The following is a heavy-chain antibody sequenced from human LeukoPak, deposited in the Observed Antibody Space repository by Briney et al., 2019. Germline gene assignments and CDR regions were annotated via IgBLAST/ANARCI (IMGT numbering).Heavy chain of an antibody. Sequence: PSQTLSLTCTVSGGSISRENYYWSWIRQPPGKGLEWIGFIYYSGSTYYNPSLKSRVTISVDTSKNQFSLKLNSVTAADTAVYYCARDTVSNYYDYWGQGTLVTVSS. CDR3: ARDTVSNYYDY. CDR2: IYYSGST. J-gene: IGHJ4*02. D-gene: IGHD2-2*02. V-gene: IGHV4-30-4*08. CDR1: GGSISRENYY.